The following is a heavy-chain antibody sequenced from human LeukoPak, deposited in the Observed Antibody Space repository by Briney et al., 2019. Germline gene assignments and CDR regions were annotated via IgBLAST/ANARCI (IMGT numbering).Heavy chain of an antibody. CDR3: TRRGTATTERFDY. D-gene: IGHD6-13*01. CDR2: IYYTGSA. V-gene: IGHV4-39*01. CDR1: GGSISSSSFN. J-gene: IGHJ4*02. Sequence: PSETLSVTCTVSGGSISSSSFNWGCIRQPPGKELEWIASIYYTGSAYYNPSLKSRVTISVDTSKKQFSLTLSSVTAADTAVYYCTRRGTATTERFDYWGQGTLVTVSS.